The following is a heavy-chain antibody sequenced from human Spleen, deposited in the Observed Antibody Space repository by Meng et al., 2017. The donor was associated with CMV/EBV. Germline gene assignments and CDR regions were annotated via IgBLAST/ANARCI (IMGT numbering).Heavy chain of an antibody. V-gene: IGHV4-59*01. J-gene: IGHJ5*02. D-gene: IGHD6-19*01. CDR3: ARGVGWASSWFDP. Sequence: CRVSGHSINNYYWNWIRQPPGKGLEWIGYIYYSGNTPYNPSLESRVTISVDTSKKQFSLTLRSVTAADTAIYYCARGVGWASSWFDPWGQGTLVTVSS. CDR1: GHSINNYY. CDR2: IYYSGNT.